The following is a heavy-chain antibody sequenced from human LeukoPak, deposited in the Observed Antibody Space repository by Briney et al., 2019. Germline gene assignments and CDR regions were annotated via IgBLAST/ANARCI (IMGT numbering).Heavy chain of an antibody. CDR3: ARERGSYAGDAFDI. CDR1: GGSFSGYY. V-gene: IGHV4-34*01. CDR2: INHSGST. Sequence: PSETLSLTCAVYGGSFSGYYWSWIRQPPGKGLEWIGEINHSGSTNYNPSLKSRVTISVDTSKNQFSLKLSSVTAADTAVCYCARERGSYAGDAFDIWGQGTMVTVSS. D-gene: IGHD1-26*01. J-gene: IGHJ3*02.